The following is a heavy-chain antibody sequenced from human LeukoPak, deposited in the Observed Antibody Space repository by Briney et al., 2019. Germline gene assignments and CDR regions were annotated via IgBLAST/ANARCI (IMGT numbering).Heavy chain of an antibody. Sequence: GGSLRLSCAGSGFVFRSYWMHWVRQTPGKGLVWVSRIQSDGSRADYADFAKGRFTISRDNARDTVDLQMNSLRAEDTAVYYCAIEGANYQDYFDSWRQGTLVTVSS. CDR2: IQSDGSRA. CDR1: GFVFRSYW. CDR3: AIEGANYQDYFDS. D-gene: IGHD4/OR15-4a*01. V-gene: IGHV3-74*01. J-gene: IGHJ4*02.